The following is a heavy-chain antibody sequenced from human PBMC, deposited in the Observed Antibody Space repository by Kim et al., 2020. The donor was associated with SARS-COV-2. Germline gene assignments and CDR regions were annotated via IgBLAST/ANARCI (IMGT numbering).Heavy chain of an antibody. Sequence: STSYTPSRKERVTISIDTSKNQFSLKLSSVTAADTAVYYCARDDGGTFDIWGQGTMVTVSS. CDR3: ARDDGGTFDI. V-gene: IGHV4-39*07. CDR2: ST. J-gene: IGHJ3*02.